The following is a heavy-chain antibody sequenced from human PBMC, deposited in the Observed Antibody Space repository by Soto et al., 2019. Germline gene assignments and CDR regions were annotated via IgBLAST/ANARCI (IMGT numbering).Heavy chain of an antibody. CDR2: IWYDGSNK. CDR1: GFTFSSYG. Sequence: GGSLRLSCAASGFTFSSYGMHWVRQAPGKGLEWVAVIWYDGSNKYYADSVKGRFTISRDNSKNTLYLQMNSLRAEDTAVYYCARDSRLHRYCSGGSCGGWFDPWGQGTLVTVSS. CDR3: ARDSRLHRYCSGGSCGGWFDP. J-gene: IGHJ5*02. D-gene: IGHD2-15*01. V-gene: IGHV3-33*01.